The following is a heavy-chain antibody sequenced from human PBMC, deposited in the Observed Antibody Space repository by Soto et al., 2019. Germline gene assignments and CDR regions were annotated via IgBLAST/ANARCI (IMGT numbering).Heavy chain of an antibody. V-gene: IGHV3-23*01. CDR1: GFTFSSYA. CDR3: AKSLGTTPYYYYGMDV. CDR2: ISGSGGST. D-gene: IGHD1-26*01. Sequence: GGSLRLSCAASGFTFSSYAMIWVRQAPGKGLEWVSAISGSGGSTYYADSVKGRFTISRDNSKNTLHLQMNSLRAEDTAVYYCAKSLGTTPYYYYGMDVWGQGTTVT. J-gene: IGHJ6*02.